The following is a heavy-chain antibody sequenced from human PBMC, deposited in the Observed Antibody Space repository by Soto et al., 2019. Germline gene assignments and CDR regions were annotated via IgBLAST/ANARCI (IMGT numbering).Heavy chain of an antibody. CDR3: AKDLGSSWTLDY. CDR2: ISSGSSAI. CDR1: GFTFNDNY. Sequence: VPLVESGGGLVKPGGSLRLSCAASGFTFNDNYMSWIRQAPGKGLEYISYISSGSSAIYYADSVKGRFTISRDNAKNSLFLQMNSLRAEDTAVYYCAKDLGSSWTLDYWGQGTLVTVTS. D-gene: IGHD6-13*01. J-gene: IGHJ4*02. V-gene: IGHV3-11*01.